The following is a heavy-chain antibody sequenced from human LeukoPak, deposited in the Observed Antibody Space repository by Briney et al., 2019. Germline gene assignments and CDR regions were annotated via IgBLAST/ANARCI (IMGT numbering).Heavy chain of an antibody. V-gene: IGHV1-46*01. CDR2: INPSGGST. Sequence: ASVKVSCKASGYTFTSYYMHWVRQAPGQGLEWMGIINPSGGSTSYAQKFQGRVTMTRDTSTSTVYMELSSLRSEDTAVYYCTRDRPPGSNWGEPSDRFDYWGQGTLVTVSP. CDR1: GYTFTSYY. J-gene: IGHJ4*02. D-gene: IGHD1-26*01. CDR3: TRDRPPGSNWGEPSDRFDY.